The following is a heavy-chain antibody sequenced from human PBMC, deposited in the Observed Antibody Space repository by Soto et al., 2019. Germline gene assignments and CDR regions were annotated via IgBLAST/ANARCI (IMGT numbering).Heavy chain of an antibody. CDR1: GYTFTSYG. D-gene: IGHD3-9*01. Sequence: ASVKVSCKASGYTFTSYGISWVRQAPGQGLEWMGWISAYNGNTNYAQKLQGRVTMTTDTSTSTAYMELRSPRSDDTAVYYCARSDLRYFDWFRHDAFDIWGQGTMVTVSS. CDR3: ARSDLRYFDWFRHDAFDI. J-gene: IGHJ3*02. V-gene: IGHV1-18*01. CDR2: ISAYNGNT.